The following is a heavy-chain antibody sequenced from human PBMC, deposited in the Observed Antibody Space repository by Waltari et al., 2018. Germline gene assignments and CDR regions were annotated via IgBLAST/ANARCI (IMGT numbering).Heavy chain of an antibody. CDR2: ISGSGGST. V-gene: IGHV3-23*01. Sequence: EVRLLESGVGVVQPGACMRLSCAVSGFSFRSYAMGWVRQAPGKGLEWVAAISGSGGSTYYADSVKGRFTISRDNSKNTLYLQMNSLRAEDTTVYYCASAGALYYYYMDVWCKGTTVTISS. CDR1: GFSFRSYA. J-gene: IGHJ6*03. CDR3: ASAGALYYYYMDV.